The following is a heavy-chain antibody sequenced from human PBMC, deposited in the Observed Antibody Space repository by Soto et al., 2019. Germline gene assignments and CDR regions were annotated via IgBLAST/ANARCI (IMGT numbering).Heavy chain of an antibody. CDR3: ASAAVTGTAGLDF. D-gene: IGHD6-19*01. V-gene: IGHV1-2*02. J-gene: IGHJ4*02. CDR2: INPNSGGT. Sequence: ASVKVSCKASGYTFSGFYMHWVRQAPGQGLEWMGWINPNSGGTKSAEKFQGRVTMTRDTSISTAYMELSRLTSDDTAVYYCASAAVTGTAGLDFWGQGTQVTAPQ. CDR1: GYTFSGFY.